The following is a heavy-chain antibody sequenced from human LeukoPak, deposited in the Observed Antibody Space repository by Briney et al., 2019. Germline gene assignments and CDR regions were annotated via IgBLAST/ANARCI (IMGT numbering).Heavy chain of an antibody. CDR3: ARRAGAYSHPYDY. CDR1: GFTVSTNS. D-gene: IGHD4/OR15-4a*01. V-gene: IGHV3-53*01. J-gene: IGHJ4*02. CDR2: IYSDNT. Sequence: GGSLRLSCTVSGFTVSTNSMSWVRQAPGKGLEWVSFIYSDNTHYSDSVKGRFTISRDNSKNTLYLQMNSLSAEDTAVYYCARRAGAYSHPYDYWGQGTLVTVSS.